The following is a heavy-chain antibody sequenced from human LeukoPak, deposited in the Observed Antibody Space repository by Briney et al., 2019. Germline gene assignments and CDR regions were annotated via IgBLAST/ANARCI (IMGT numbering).Heavy chain of an antibody. Sequence: PGGSLRLSCAASGFTFSSYAMSWVRQAPGKGLEWVSGISGSGGNINFADSVKGRFTISRDNAKNSLYLQMNSLRAEDTAVYYCARAYYDSSGYRYFDYWGQGTLVTVSS. CDR2: ISGSGGNI. V-gene: IGHV3-21*01. D-gene: IGHD3-22*01. CDR3: ARAYYDSSGYRYFDY. CDR1: GFTFSSYA. J-gene: IGHJ4*02.